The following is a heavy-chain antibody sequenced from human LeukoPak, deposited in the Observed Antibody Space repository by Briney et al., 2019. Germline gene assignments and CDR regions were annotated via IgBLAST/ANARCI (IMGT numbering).Heavy chain of an antibody. Sequence: SETLSLTCIVSGGSISSSSYYWGWIRQPPGKGLEWIGSIYYSGSTYYNPSLKSRVTISVDTSKNQFSLKLSSVTAADTAVYYCARQQSGSYLVDFDYWGQGTLATVSS. CDR1: GGSISSSSYY. CDR3: ARQQSGSYLVDFDY. CDR2: IYYSGST. V-gene: IGHV4-39*01. J-gene: IGHJ4*02. D-gene: IGHD1-26*01.